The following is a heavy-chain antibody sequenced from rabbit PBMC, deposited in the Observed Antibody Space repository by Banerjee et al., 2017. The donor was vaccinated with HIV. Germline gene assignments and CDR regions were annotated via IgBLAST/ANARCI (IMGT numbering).Heavy chain of an antibody. CDR1: GFSFSSGYD. D-gene: IGHD8-1*01. J-gene: IGHJ4*01. CDR2: TYFNDGTI. CDR3: AGVYVGSDYFPYYFYF. V-gene: IGHV1S40*01. Sequence: QSLEESGGDLVKPGASLTLTCTASGFSFSSGYDVYWVRQAPGKGLEWIACTYFNDGTIYYASWAKGRFTISKTSSTTVTLQMTSLTAADTATYFCAGVYVGSDYFPYYFYFWGPGTLVTVS.